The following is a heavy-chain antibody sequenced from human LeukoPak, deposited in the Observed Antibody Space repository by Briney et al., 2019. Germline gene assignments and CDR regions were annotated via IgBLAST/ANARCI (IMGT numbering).Heavy chain of an antibody. CDR2: IKQDGSEK. J-gene: IGHJ5*02. CDR3: ARTGIAVAGTLFDP. D-gene: IGHD6-19*01. CDR1: GGSFSGYY. Sequence: ETLSLTCAVYGGSFSGYYWSWIRQPPGKGLEWVANIKQDGSEKYYVDSVKGRFTISRDNAKNSLYLQMNSLRAEDTAVYYCARTGIAVAGTLFDPWGQGTLVTVSS. V-gene: IGHV3-7*01.